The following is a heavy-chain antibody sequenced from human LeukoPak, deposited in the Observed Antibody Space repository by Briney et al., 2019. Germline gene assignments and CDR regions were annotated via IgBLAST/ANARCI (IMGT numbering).Heavy chain of an antibody. V-gene: IGHV3-9*01. D-gene: IGHD1-14*01. CDR3: ASRIQGAYYFDY. CDR2: ISWNSGSI. Sequence: GGSLRLSCAASGFTFDDYAMHWVRQAPGKGLEWVSGISWNSGSIGYADSVKGRFTISRDNAKNSLYLQMNSLRAEDTALYYCASRIQGAYYFDYWGQGTLVTVSS. CDR1: GFTFDDYA. J-gene: IGHJ4*02.